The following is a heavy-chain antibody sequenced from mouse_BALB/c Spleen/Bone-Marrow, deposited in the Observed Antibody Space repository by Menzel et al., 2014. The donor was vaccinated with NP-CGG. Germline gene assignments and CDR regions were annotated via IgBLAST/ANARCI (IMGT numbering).Heavy chain of an antibody. D-gene: IGHD1-2*01. Sequence: EVKLVESGGGLVKPGGSLKLSCAASGFTFSSYTMSWVRQTPEKRLEWVATITSGGSYTYYPDSVKGRFTISRDNAKNTLYLQMRSLKSEDTAMYYCTRDNGPFDYWGQGTTLTVSS. CDR3: TRDNGPFDY. V-gene: IGHV5-6-4*01. J-gene: IGHJ2*01. CDR2: ITSGGSYT. CDR1: GFTFSSYT.